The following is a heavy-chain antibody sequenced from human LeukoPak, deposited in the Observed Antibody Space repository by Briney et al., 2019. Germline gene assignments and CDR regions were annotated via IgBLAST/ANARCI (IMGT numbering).Heavy chain of an antibody. CDR1: GFTFNNAW. Sequence: PGGSLRLSCAASGFTFNNAWMTWVRQAPGKGLEWVANIKQDGSEKYYVDSVKGRFTISRDNAKNSLYLQMNSLRAEDTAVYYCASRNSLFIWGQGTLVTVSS. J-gene: IGHJ4*02. CDR2: IKQDGSEK. V-gene: IGHV3-7*01. D-gene: IGHD2-21*01. CDR3: ASRNSLFI.